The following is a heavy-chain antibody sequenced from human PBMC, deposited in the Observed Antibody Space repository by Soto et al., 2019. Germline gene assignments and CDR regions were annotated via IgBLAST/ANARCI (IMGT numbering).Heavy chain of an antibody. CDR2: IKQDGSEK. Sequence: PGGSLRLSCAASGFTFSSYWMSWVRQAPGKGLEWVANIKQDGSEKYYVDSVKGRFTISRDNAKNSLYLQMNSLRAEDTAVYYCASPLSNYDFWSGYNYWGQGTLVTVSS. D-gene: IGHD3-3*01. CDR1: GFTFSSYW. V-gene: IGHV3-7*05. J-gene: IGHJ4*02. CDR3: ASPLSNYDFWSGYNY.